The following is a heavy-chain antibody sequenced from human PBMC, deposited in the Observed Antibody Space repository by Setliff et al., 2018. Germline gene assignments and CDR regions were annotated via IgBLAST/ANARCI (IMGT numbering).Heavy chain of an antibody. CDR2: ISVYNSNT. CDR3: ARNALTGTTRKYYYYMDV. Sequence: ASVKVSCKASGYTFTRYGISWVRQAPGQGLEWMGWISVYNSNTNYAEKLRGRVTMTTDTSTSTAYVELRSLTSEDTAVYYCARNALTGTTRKYYYYMDVWGQGTMVTVSS. J-gene: IGHJ6*03. V-gene: IGHV1-18*01. D-gene: IGHD1-7*01. CDR1: GYTFTRYG.